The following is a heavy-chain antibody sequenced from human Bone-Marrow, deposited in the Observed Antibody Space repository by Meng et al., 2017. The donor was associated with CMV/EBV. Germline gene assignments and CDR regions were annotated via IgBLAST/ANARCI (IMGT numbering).Heavy chain of an antibody. V-gene: IGHV5-51*01. CDR1: FTSYW. D-gene: IGHD3-22*01. CDR2: IYPGDSDT. CDR3: ATTYYYDSSGYYESLLFDY. Sequence: FTSYWIGWVRQVPGKGLEWMGIIYPGDSDTRYSPSFQGQVTISADKSISTAYLQWSSLKASDTAMYYCATTYYYDSSGYYESLLFDYWGQGTLVTVSS. J-gene: IGHJ4*02.